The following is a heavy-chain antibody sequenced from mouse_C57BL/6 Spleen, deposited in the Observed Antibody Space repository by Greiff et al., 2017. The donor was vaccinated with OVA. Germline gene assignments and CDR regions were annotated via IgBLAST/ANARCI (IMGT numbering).Heavy chain of an antibody. V-gene: IGHV1-15*01. CDR3: TRGSSLMDY. J-gene: IGHJ4*01. CDR1: GYTFTDYE. CDR2: LDPETGGT. Sequence: QVQLQQSGAELVRPGASVTLSCKASGYTFTDYEMHWVKQTPVHGLEWIGALDPETGGTAYNQKFKGKAILTADKSSSTAYMELRSRTSEDSAVYYCTRGSSLMDYWGQGTSVTVSS. D-gene: IGHD1-1*01.